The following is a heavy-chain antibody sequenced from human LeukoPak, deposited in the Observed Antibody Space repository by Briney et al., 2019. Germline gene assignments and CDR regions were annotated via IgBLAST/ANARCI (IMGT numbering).Heavy chain of an antibody. CDR3: AKEGYVWGSYRGHFDY. D-gene: IGHD3-16*02. V-gene: IGHV3-30*02. J-gene: IGHJ4*02. Sequence: GGSLRLSCAASGFTFSSYGMHWVRQAPGKGLEWVAFIRYDGSNKYYADSVKGRFTISRDNSKNTLYLQMSSLRAEDTAVYYCAKEGYVWGSYRGHFDYWGQGTLVTVSS. CDR2: IRYDGSNK. CDR1: GFTFSSYG.